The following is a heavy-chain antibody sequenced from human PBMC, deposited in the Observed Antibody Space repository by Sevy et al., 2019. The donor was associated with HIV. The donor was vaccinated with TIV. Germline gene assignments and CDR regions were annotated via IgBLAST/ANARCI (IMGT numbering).Heavy chain of an antibody. J-gene: IGHJ6*02. V-gene: IGHV3-53*01. CDR3: ARGMILEGSWCGMDV. Sequence: GGSLRLSCAASGFTVSSNYMTWVRQAPGKGLEWVSVIFSGGSTYYADSVKGRFTISRDNSRNTLSLQMNSLRAEDTGVYYCARGMILEGSWCGMDVWGQGTTVTVSS. CDR1: GFTVSSNY. D-gene: IGHD3-3*01. CDR2: IFSGGST.